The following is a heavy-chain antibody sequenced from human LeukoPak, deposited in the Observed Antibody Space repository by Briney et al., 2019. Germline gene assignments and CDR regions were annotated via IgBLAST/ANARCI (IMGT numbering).Heavy chain of an antibody. CDR1: GYTFTGYY. D-gene: IGHD6-6*01. Sequence: ASVRVSCKASGYTFTGYYIHWVRQAPGQGLEWMGWINPNSGGTNYAQKFQGRVTMTRDTSISTAYMELSRLRSDDDDTAVYYCARDMAIAARPFDYWGQGTLVTVSS. CDR2: INPNSGGT. CDR3: ARDMAIAARPFDY. J-gene: IGHJ4*02. V-gene: IGHV1-2*02.